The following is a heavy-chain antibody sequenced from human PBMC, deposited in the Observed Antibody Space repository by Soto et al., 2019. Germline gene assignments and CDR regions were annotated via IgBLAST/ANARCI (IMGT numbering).Heavy chain of an antibody. J-gene: IGHJ6*02. CDR3: ARAGYDSSGYYFYAMDV. CDR2: IGTAGDP. D-gene: IGHD3-22*01. CDR1: GFILSGYD. V-gene: IGHV3-13*05. Sequence: PGGSLRLSCVASGFILSGYDMRWVRQATGEGLEWVSAIGTAGDPYYSGSVKGRFTISRGNAENSVYLQMNSLRAGDTAVYYCARAGYDSSGYYFYAMDVWGPGTTVTVSS.